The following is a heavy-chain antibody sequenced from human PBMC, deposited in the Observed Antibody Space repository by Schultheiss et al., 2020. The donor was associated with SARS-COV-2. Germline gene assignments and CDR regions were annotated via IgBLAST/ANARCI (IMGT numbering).Heavy chain of an antibody. CDR1: GFTFSSYG. CDR3: ARDRQWLGYYYYGMDV. J-gene: IGHJ6*02. V-gene: IGHV3-33*01. Sequence: GSLRLSCAASGFTFSSYGMHWVRQAPGKGLEWVAVIWYDGSNKYYADSVKGRFTISRDNSKNTLYLQMNSLRAEDTAVYYCARDRQWLGYYYYGMDVWGQGTTVTVSS. CDR2: IWYDGSNK. D-gene: IGHD6-19*01.